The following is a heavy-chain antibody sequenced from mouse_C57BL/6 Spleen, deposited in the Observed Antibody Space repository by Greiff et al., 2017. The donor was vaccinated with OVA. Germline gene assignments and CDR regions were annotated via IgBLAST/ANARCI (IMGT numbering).Heavy chain of an antibody. V-gene: IGHV5-4*01. D-gene: IGHD1-1*01. Sequence: EVKLMESGGGLVKPGGSLKLSCAASGFTFSSYAMSWVRQTPEKRLEWVATISDGGSYTYYPDNVKGRFTISRDNAKNNLYLQMSHLKSEDTAMYYCARDITTVVALFAYWGQGTLVTVSA. CDR1: GFTFSSYA. CDR3: ARDITTVVALFAY. J-gene: IGHJ3*01. CDR2: ISDGGSYT.